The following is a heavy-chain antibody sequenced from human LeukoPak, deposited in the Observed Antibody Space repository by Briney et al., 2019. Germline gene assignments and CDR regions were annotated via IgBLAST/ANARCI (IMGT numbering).Heavy chain of an antibody. CDR2: SGGDGGST. V-gene: IGHV3-23*01. Sequence: GRSLRLSCAASGFTFSSYGMHWVRQAPGKGLEWVSASGGDGGSTYADSVKGRFTISRDSSKNTLYLQMNSLRAEDTATYYCAKALNYWYFDLWGRGNLVTVSS. J-gene: IGHJ2*01. CDR3: AKALNYWYFDL. CDR1: GFTFSSYG.